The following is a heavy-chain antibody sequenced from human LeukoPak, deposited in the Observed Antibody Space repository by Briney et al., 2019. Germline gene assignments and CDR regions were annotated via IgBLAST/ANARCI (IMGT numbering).Heavy chain of an antibody. CDR3: ALYVSTYYSDTSASIRGASDI. D-gene: IGHD3-22*01. CDR2: IDHSGST. CDR1: GGSISSYY. J-gene: IGHJ3*02. Sequence: SETLSLTCTVSGGSISSYYWSWIRQPPGKGLEWIGEIDHSGSTNYSPSLKSRVTISVDTSKNQFSLRLSSVTAADTAVYYCALYVSTYYSDTSASIRGASDIWGQGTVVTVSS. V-gene: IGHV4-34*01.